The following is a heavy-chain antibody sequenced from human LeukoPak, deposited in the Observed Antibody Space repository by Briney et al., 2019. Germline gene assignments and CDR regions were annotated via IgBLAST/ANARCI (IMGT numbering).Heavy chain of an antibody. D-gene: IGHD3-10*01. CDR3: AKDLGVNGDYFDY. V-gene: IGHV3-23*01. J-gene: IGHJ4*02. Sequence: GGSLRLSCAASGFTFNSYAMSWVRQAPGQGLEWVSAISGGGGSTYYADSVKGRFTISRDNSKNTLYLQMNSLRAEDTAVYSCAKDLGVNGDYFDYWGQGTLVTVSS. CDR1: GFTFNSYA. CDR2: ISGGGGST.